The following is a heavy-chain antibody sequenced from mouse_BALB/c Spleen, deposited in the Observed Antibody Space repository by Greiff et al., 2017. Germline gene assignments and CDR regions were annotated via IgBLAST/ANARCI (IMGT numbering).Heavy chain of an antibody. CDR1: GFSLTSYG. CDR3: ARNGKILGPWGYFDV. Sequence: QVQLQQSGPGLVQPSQSLSITCTVSGFSLTSYGVHWVRQSPGKGLEWLGVIWSGGSTDYNAAFISRLSISKDNSKSQVFFKMNSLQANDTAIYYCARNGKILGPWGYFDVWGAGTTVTVSS. V-gene: IGHV2-2*02. CDR2: IWSGGST. J-gene: IGHJ1*01. D-gene: IGHD4-1*01.